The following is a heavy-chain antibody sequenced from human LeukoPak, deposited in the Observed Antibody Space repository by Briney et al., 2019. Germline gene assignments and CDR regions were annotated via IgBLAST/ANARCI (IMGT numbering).Heavy chain of an antibody. Sequence: ASVKVSCKASGYTFTSYDINWVRQATGQGLEWMGWMNPNSGDTGYAQKFQGRVTMTRNTSVSTAYMELSSLRSEDTAVYYCARAQRYCSGGSCNYYFDYWGQGTLVTVSS. CDR1: GYTFTSYD. CDR2: MNPNSGDT. V-gene: IGHV1-8*01. J-gene: IGHJ4*02. D-gene: IGHD2-15*01. CDR3: ARAQRYCSGGSCNYYFDY.